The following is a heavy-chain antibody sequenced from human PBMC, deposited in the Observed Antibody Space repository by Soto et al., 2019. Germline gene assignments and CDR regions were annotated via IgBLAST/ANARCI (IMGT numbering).Heavy chain of an antibody. CDR3: ARRDYYYGSGRGDLLVVFSF. V-gene: IGHV5-51*01. Sequence: PRESLKISCKGSGYRFTTYCIGWVRQMPXKGLEWVGVIYPADSNTRYSPSFQGQVTMSADKSISTAYLQWSSLKASDTAIYYCARRDYYYGSGRGDLLVVFSFWGQGTM. CDR2: IYPADSNT. J-gene: IGHJ3*01. D-gene: IGHD3-22*01. CDR1: GYRFTTYC.